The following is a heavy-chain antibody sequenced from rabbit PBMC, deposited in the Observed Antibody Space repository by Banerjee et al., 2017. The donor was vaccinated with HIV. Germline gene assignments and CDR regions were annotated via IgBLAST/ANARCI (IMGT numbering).Heavy chain of an antibody. D-gene: IGHD1-1*01. CDR3: ASGYSDIYFTV. Sequence: QQLVESGGGLVKPGASLTLTCKASGFSFSSGYDICWGRQAPGKGLEWIACIYTGDGNNAYASRAKGRLAISKTSSTTVPLQMTSLTPADTATYFCASGYSDIYFTVWGQGPLVAVS. V-gene: IGHV1S40*01. CDR1: GFSFSSGYD. J-gene: IGHJ4*01. CDR2: IYTGDGNN.